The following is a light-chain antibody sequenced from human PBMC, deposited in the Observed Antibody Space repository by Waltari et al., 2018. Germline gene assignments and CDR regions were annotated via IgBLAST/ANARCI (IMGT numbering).Light chain of an antibody. CDR3: GTWDSSLSGAV. CDR1: RSNIGNNY. Sequence: QSVLTQPPSVSAAPGQRVTIPCPAGRSNIGNNYVAWYRQFPGTAPKLPIYEDTERPSGIPGRFSGSKSGTSATLDITGLQAGDEADYYCGTWDSSLSGAVFGGGTHLTVL. J-gene: IGLJ7*01. CDR2: EDT. V-gene: IGLV1-51*02.